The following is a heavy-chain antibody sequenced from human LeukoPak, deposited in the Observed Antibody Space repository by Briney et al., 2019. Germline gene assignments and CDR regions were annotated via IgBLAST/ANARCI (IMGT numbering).Heavy chain of an antibody. CDR1: GFTFSSYA. CDR2: ISSNGGST. J-gene: IGHJ4*02. CDR3: ARASTVVPDY. V-gene: IGHV3-64*01. D-gene: IGHD2-15*01. Sequence: AGGSLRLSCAASGFTFSSYAMHWVRQAPGKGLEYVSAISSNGGSTYYANSVKGRFTISRDNSKNTLYLQMGSLRAEDMAVYYCARASTVVPDYWGQGTLVTVSS.